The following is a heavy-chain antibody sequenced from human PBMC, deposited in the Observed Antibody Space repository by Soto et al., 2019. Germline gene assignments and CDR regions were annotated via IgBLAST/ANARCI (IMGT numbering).Heavy chain of an antibody. CDR2: ISSSDSI. CDR3: ARDLGYYDSSGYFDY. Sequence: GGSLRLSCAASGFTFSDYYMSWIRQAPGKGLEWVSYISSSDSIYYADSVKGRFTISRDNAKNSLYLQMNSLRAEDTAVYYCARDLGYYDSSGYFDYWGQGTLVTVSS. CDR1: GFTFSDYY. J-gene: IGHJ4*02. D-gene: IGHD3-22*01. V-gene: IGHV3-11*01.